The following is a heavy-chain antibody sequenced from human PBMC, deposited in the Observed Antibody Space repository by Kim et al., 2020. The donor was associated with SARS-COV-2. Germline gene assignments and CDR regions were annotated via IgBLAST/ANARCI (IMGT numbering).Heavy chain of an antibody. J-gene: IGHJ4*02. CDR1: GFTFSSYG. D-gene: IGHD2-15*01. Sequence: GGSLRLSCAASGFTFSSYGMHWVRQAPGKGLEWVAVIWYDGSNKYYADSVKGRFTISRDNSKNTLYLQMNSLRAEDTAVYYCAKAYCSGGSCYLDYWGQRALGTVSS. CDR2: IWYDGSNK. CDR3: AKAYCSGGSCYLDY. V-gene: IGHV3-33*06.